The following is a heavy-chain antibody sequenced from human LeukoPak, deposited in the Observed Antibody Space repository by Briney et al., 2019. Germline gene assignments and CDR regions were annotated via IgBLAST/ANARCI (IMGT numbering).Heavy chain of an antibody. CDR2: IYHSGST. J-gene: IGHJ4*02. D-gene: IGHD6-19*01. CDR1: GGSISSSNW. CDR3: ARERGLSLYSSGWLDY. V-gene: IGHV4-4*02. Sequence: SGTLSLTCAVSGGSISSSNWWSWVRQPPGKGLEWIGEIYHSGSTNYNPSLKSRVTISVDKSKNQFSLKPSSVTAADTAVYYCARERGLSLYSSGWLDYWGQGTQVTVSS.